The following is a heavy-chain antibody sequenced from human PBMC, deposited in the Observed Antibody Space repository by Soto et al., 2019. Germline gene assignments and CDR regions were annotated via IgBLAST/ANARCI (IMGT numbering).Heavy chain of an antibody. CDR2: INAGNGNT. V-gene: IGHV1-3*01. CDR1: GYTFTSYA. Sequence: ASVKVSCKDSGYTFTSYAMHWVRQAKGQRLEWMGWINAGNGNTKYSQKFQGRVTITRDTSASTAYMELSSLRSEDTAVYYCARYRVSPDYDFWSGYYFDYWGQGTLVTVSS. D-gene: IGHD3-3*01. CDR3: ARYRVSPDYDFWSGYYFDY. J-gene: IGHJ4*02.